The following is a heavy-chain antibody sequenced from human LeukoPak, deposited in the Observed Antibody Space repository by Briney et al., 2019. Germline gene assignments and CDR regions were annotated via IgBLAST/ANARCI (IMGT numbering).Heavy chain of an antibody. J-gene: IGHJ5*02. Sequence: GASVKVSCKASGYTFTGYYMHWVRQAPGQGLEWMGWINPNSGGTNYAQKFQGRVTMTRDTSISTAYMELSRLRSDDTAVYYCARDLSYDYVWGSYRKYNWFDPWGQGTLVIVSS. CDR3: ARDLSYDYVWGSYRKYNWFDP. V-gene: IGHV1-2*02. D-gene: IGHD3-16*02. CDR2: INPNSGGT. CDR1: GYTFTGYY.